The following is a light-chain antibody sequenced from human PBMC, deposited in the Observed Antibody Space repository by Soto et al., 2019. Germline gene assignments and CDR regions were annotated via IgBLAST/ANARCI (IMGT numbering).Light chain of an antibody. CDR3: SSYTSSSTVVV. CDR2: DVS. V-gene: IGLV2-14*01. CDR1: SRDVGGYNY. Sequence: QSALTQPASVSGSPGQSITISCTGTSRDVGGYNYVSWYQQYPGKAPKLMIYDVSNRPSGVSNRFSGSKSGNKASLTISGLQAEDEADYYCSSYTSSSTVVVLGGGTKVTVL. J-gene: IGLJ3*02.